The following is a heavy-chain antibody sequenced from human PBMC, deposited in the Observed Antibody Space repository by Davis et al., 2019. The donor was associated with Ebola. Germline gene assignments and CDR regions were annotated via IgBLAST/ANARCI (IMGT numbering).Heavy chain of an antibody. D-gene: IGHD6-13*01. Sequence: SVKVSCKASGYTFTSFAISWVRQAPGQGLEWMGRFIPILGIANYAQKFQGRVTITADKSTSTAYMELSSLRSEDTAVYYCARAQQLAGFDPWGQGTLVTVSS. CDR2: FIPILGIA. J-gene: IGHJ5*02. CDR3: ARAQQLAGFDP. V-gene: IGHV1-69*04. CDR1: GYTFTSFA.